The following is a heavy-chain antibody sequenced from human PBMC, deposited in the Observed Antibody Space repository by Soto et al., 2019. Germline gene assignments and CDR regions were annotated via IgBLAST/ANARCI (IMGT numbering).Heavy chain of an antibody. J-gene: IGHJ4*01. V-gene: IGHV4-39*01. Sequence: PSETLSLTCAVCGESISSSRYSWAWIRQPPGKGLEWIGSIYYSGSTYYNPSLKSRVTISVDTSKNQFSLKLSSVTAADTAVYYCARPRGLDILTGYQTEYFDYWGHGTLVTVSS. D-gene: IGHD3-9*01. CDR2: IYYSGST. CDR3: ARPRGLDILTGYQTEYFDY. CDR1: GESISSSRYS.